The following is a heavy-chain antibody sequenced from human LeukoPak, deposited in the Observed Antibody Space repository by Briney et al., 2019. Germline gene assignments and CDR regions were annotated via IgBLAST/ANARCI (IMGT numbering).Heavy chain of an antibody. CDR1: GGSISSGGYS. Sequence: SQTLSLTCAVSGGSISSGGYSWSWIRQPPGKGLEWIGYIYYSGSTNYNPSLKSRVTISVDTSKNQFSLKLSSVTAADTAVYYCARAEGFGEFPYYYYGMDVWGQGTTVTVSS. CDR2: IYYSGST. D-gene: IGHD3-10*01. CDR3: ARAEGFGEFPYYYYGMDV. J-gene: IGHJ6*02. V-gene: IGHV4-61*08.